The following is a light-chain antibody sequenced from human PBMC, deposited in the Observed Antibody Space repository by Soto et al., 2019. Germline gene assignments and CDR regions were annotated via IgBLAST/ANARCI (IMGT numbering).Light chain of an antibody. V-gene: IGLV2-18*02. Sequence: QSVLTQPPSVSGSPGQSVAIPCTGTSSDVGSYDRVSWYQQPPGTAPKLIISEVSNRPSGVPDRFSGSKSGNTASLTISGLQAEDEADYYCCSWTSSSTYVFGTGTKVTVL. CDR2: EVS. CDR3: CSWTSSSTYV. CDR1: SSDVGSYDR. J-gene: IGLJ1*01.